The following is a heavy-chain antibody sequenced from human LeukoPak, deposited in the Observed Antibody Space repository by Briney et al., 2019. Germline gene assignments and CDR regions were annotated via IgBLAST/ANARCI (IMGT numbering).Heavy chain of an antibody. V-gene: IGHV4-39*01. J-gene: IGHJ4*02. Sequence: SETLSLTCTVSGGSISSSSYYWGWIRQPPGKGVEWFGSIYYSGSTYYNPSLKSRVTISVDTSKNQFSLKLSSVTAADTAVYYCARVCCSSGPKGGFGYWGQGTLVTVSS. CDR2: IYYSGST. D-gene: IGHD2-15*01. CDR3: ARVCCSSGPKGGFGY. CDR1: GGSISSSSYY.